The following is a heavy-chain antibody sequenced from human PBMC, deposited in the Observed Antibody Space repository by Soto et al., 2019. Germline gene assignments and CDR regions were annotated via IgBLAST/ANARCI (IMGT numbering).Heavy chain of an antibody. CDR2: IIPIFGTV. D-gene: IGHD3-10*01. V-gene: IGHV1-69*01. J-gene: IGHJ5*02. CDR1: GGGFSRYA. CDR3: ARSYGSGSYGYFDP. Sequence: QIQLLQSGAEVKKSGSSVKVSCKASGGGFSRYAINWVRQAPGQGLEWMGGIIPIFGTVNYAQKFRGRVTITADGLTTTVYLELNSLRSDDTAVYYCARSYGSGSYGYFDPWGQGTLVTVSS.